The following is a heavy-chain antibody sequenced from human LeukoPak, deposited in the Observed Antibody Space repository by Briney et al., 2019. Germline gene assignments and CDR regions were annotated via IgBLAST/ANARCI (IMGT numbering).Heavy chain of an antibody. CDR3: AKVLASVAARPYFDY. CDR1: GLTFSSYA. J-gene: IGHJ4*02. Sequence: GGSLRLSCAASGLTFSSYAMSWVRQAPGEGLEWGSAISGSGGSTYYADSVKGRFTISRDNSKNTLYLQMNSLRAEDTAVYYCAKVLASVAARPYFDYWGQGTLVTVSS. D-gene: IGHD6-6*01. CDR2: ISGSGGST. V-gene: IGHV3-23*01.